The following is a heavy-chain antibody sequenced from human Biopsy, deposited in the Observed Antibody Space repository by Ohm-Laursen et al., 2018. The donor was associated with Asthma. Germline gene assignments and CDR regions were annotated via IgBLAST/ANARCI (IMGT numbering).Heavy chain of an antibody. CDR1: GFVFSQCG. CDR2: VTYDGISQ. D-gene: IGHD3-22*01. Sequence: SLRLSCAASGFVFSQCGMHWVRQGPGKGLDWVAVVTYDGISQYYAESVKGRFTISRDYSRNRLYLQINRLTVEDSAVYFCARQSGQDYGDSSGFDIWGQGTKVAVSS. J-gene: IGHJ3*02. CDR3: ARQSGQDYGDSSGFDI. V-gene: IGHV3-30*03.